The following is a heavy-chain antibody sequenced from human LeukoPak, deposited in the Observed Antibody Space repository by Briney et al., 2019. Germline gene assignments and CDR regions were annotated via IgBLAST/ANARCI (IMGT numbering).Heavy chain of an antibody. Sequence: GGSLRLSCAASGFTFSDYYMSWIRQAPGKGLEWVSYISSSGSTIYYADSVKGRFTISRDNAKNSLYLQMNSLRAEGTAVYYCARDIWNYGYNFDYWGQGTLVTVSS. CDR1: GFTFSDYY. CDR3: ARDIWNYGYNFDY. J-gene: IGHJ4*02. D-gene: IGHD5-18*01. CDR2: ISSSGSTI. V-gene: IGHV3-11*01.